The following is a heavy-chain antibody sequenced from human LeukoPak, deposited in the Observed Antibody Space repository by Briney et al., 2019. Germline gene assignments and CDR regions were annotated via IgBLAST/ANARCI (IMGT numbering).Heavy chain of an antibody. CDR1: GYTLTSYY. J-gene: IGHJ6*03. CDR3: ARDEGYCSSTSCYQGGYYYYYMDV. V-gene: IGHV1-46*01. Sequence: ASVKVSCKASGYTLTSYYMHWVRQAPGQGLEWMGIINPSGGSTSYAQKFQGRVTMTRDTSTSTVYMELSSLRSEDTAVYYCARDEGYCSSTSCYQGGYYYYYMDVWGKGTTVTVSS. CDR2: INPSGGST. D-gene: IGHD2-2*01.